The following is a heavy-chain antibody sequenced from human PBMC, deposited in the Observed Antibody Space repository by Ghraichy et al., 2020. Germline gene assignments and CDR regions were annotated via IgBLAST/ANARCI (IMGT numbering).Heavy chain of an antibody. V-gene: IGHV3-23*01. CDR2: MSAHGGST. D-gene: IGHD2-8*01. Sequence: GGSLRLSCAASGFAFSIHGMSWVRQASGKGLEWVSGMSAHGGSTYYADSVKGRFIISRDNSESTLYLQMNSLRAEDTAVYHCVKDETVMVISPEHWGPGTLVTVSS. J-gene: IGHJ1*01. CDR1: GFAFSIHG. CDR3: VKDETVMVISPEH.